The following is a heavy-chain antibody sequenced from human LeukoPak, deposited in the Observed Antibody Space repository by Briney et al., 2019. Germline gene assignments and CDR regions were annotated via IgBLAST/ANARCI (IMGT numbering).Heavy chain of an antibody. CDR1: GYSFTSSW. J-gene: IGHJ4*02. D-gene: IGHD1-1*01. CDR2: IYPGDSDT. Sequence: GESLKISCKGSGYSFTSSWIGWVRQMPGKGLEWMGIIYPGDSDTRYRPSFQGQVTISADKSISTAYLQWSSLNTSDTAMYYCARYTDHYYFDYWGQGTLVTVSS. CDR3: ARYTDHYYFDY. V-gene: IGHV5-51*01.